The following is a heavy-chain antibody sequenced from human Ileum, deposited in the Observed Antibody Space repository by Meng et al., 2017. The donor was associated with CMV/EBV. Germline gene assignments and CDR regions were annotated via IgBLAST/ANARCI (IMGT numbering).Heavy chain of an antibody. J-gene: IGHJ5*02. D-gene: IGHD6-13*01. V-gene: IGHV3-23*01. Sequence: GESLKISCAASGFTFSSYAMSWVRQAPGKGLEWVSAISGSGGSTYYADSVKGRFTISRDNSKNTLYLQMNSLRAEDTAVYYCARGASSSWYLNWFDPWGQGTRVTVSS. CDR1: GFTFSSYA. CDR3: ARGASSSWYLNWFDP. CDR2: ISGSGGST.